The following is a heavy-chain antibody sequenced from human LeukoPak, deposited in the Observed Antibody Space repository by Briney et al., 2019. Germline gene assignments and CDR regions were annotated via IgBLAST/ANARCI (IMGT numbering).Heavy chain of an antibody. J-gene: IGHJ4*02. Sequence: RRSPRLSCASSGFTFNDYAMHWVRPAPGKGLEWVSGIGGNSHIIGYKDSVKGRFTISRDNARNSLSLQMNSMRAEDTAFYYCAKDRDSSGFAPYFDYWGQGILVTLS. CDR3: AKDRDSSGFAPYFDY. D-gene: IGHD3-22*01. V-gene: IGHV3-9*01. CDR2: IGGNSHII. CDR1: GFTFNDYA.